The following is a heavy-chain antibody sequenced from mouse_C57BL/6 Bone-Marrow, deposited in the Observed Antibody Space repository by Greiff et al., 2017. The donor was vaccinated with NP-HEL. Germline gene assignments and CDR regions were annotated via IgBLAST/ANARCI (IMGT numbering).Heavy chain of an antibody. J-gene: IGHJ3*01. CDR2: ISDGGSYT. CDR3: ARIFITTVVSGDWFAY. Sequence: EVKLMESGGGLVKPGGSLKLSCAASGFTFSSYAMSWVRQTPEKRLEWVATISDGGSYTYYPDNVKGRFTISRDNAKNNLYLQMSHLKSEDTAMYYCARIFITTVVSGDWFAYWGQGTLVTVSA. CDR1: GFTFSSYA. V-gene: IGHV5-4*03. D-gene: IGHD1-1*01.